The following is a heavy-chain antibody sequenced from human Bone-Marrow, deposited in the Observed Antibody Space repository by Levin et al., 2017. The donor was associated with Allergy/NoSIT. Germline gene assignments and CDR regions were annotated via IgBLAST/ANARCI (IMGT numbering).Heavy chain of an antibody. CDR2: INPDSGGT. D-gene: IGHD3/OR15-3a*01. CDR1: GYTFTAYY. V-gene: IGHV1-2*02. Sequence: ASVKVSCKASGYTFTAYYIHWVRQAPGQGLEWMGWINPDSGGTNYAQRFTGRVTMTKDTSINTVNMELSRLRSDDTALYFCTRDDLLDTNMDVWGQGTTVTVSS. J-gene: IGHJ6*02. CDR3: TRDDLLDTNMDV.